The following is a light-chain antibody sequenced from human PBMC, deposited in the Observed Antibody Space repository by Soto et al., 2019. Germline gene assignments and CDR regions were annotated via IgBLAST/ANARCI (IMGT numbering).Light chain of an antibody. J-gene: IGLJ1*01. V-gene: IGLV1-40*01. CDR3: QSYDSSLSGYV. Sequence: QSVLTQPPSVSGAPGQRVTISCTGSNSNIGAGYDVHWYQQFPGTAPKFLIYGNNNRPSGVPDRFSGSKSGTSASLAITGLQAEDEADYYCQSYDSSLSGYVFGTGTKVTVL. CDR1: NSNIGAGYD. CDR2: GNN.